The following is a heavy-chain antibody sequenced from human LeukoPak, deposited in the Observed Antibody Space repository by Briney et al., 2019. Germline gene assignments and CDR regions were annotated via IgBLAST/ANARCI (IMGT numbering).Heavy chain of an antibody. CDR1: GFTFSSYG. D-gene: IGHD3-10*01. CDR2: ISGSGGST. Sequence: GGSLRLSCAASGFTFSSYGMHWVRQAPGKGLEWVSAISGSGGSTYYADSVKGRFTISRDNSKNTLCLQMNSLRAEDTAVYYCAKEYRGGIAFDYWGQGTLVTVSS. V-gene: IGHV3-23*01. CDR3: AKEYRGGIAFDY. J-gene: IGHJ4*02.